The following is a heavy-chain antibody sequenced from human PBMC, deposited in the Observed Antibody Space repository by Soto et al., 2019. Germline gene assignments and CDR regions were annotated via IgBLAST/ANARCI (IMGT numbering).Heavy chain of an antibody. V-gene: IGHV1-69*01. D-gene: IGHD2-2*02. Sequence: GTANYAQKFQGRVTITADESTSTAYMELSSLRSEDTAVYYCARVRVVPAAIGAFDIWGQGTMVTVSS. CDR3: ARVRVVPAAIGAFDI. J-gene: IGHJ3*02. CDR2: GTA.